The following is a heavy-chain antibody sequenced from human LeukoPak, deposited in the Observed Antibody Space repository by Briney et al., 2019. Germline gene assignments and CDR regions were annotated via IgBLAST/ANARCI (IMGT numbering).Heavy chain of an antibody. D-gene: IGHD3-9*01. J-gene: IGHJ3*02. V-gene: IGHV1-69*06. CDR2: IIPIFGTA. Sequence: SVKVSCKASGGTFSSYAVSWVRQAPGQGLEWMGGIIPIFGTANYAQKFQGRVTITADKSTSTAYMELSSLRSEDTAVYYCARSRGGGRYFDWFGAFDIWGQGTMVTVSS. CDR1: GGTFSSYA. CDR3: ARSRGGGRYFDWFGAFDI.